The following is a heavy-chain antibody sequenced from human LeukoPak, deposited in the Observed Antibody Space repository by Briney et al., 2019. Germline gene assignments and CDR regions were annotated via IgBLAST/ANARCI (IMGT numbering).Heavy chain of an antibody. V-gene: IGHV3-7*01. Sequence: PGGSLRLSCAASGSAFTYWMSWVRQAPGKGLEWVANIKQDGSEKYYVGSVKGRFTVSRDNARKSLYLQMNSLRAEDTAVYYCASGFLGDFWSGHFWGQGTPVTVSS. CDR1: GSAFTYW. CDR3: ASGFLGDFWSGHF. CDR2: IKQDGSEK. J-gene: IGHJ4*02. D-gene: IGHD3-3*01.